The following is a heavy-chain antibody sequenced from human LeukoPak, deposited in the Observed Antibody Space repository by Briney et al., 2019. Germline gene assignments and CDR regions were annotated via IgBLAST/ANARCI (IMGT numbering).Heavy chain of an antibody. Sequence: GGSLLLSCAASGFTFISYWMHWVRQAPGKGLVWVSRINSDGSTTSHADSVKGRFTISRDNAKNTLYLQMNSLRAEDTAVYYCAREAVAGSGVVDYWGQGTLVTVSS. J-gene: IGHJ4*02. D-gene: IGHD6-19*01. V-gene: IGHV3-74*01. CDR1: GFTFISYW. CDR3: AREAVAGSGVVDY. CDR2: INSDGSTT.